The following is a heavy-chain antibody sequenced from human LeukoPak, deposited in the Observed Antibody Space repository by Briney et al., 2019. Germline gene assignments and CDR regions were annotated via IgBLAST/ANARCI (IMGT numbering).Heavy chain of an antibody. CDR3: ARPRYGSGSLDS. CDR1: GESFSGHY. V-gene: IGHV4-34*01. D-gene: IGHD3-10*01. J-gene: IGHJ4*02. CDR2: INHSGST. Sequence: SETLSLTCAVYGESFSGHYWTWIRQPPARGLDWIGEINHSGSTTSNPSLNNRVTISVDTSKNQFSLKLTSVTAADTAVYYCARPRYGSGSLDSWGQGTLVTVSS.